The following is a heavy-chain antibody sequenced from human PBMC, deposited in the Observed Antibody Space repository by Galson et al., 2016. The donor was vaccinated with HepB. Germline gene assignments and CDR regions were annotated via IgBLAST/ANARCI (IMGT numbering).Heavy chain of an antibody. CDR3: ASATNCNRADCYADTFHI. J-gene: IGHJ3*02. V-gene: IGHV1-18*01. CDR2: ISADNGNT. D-gene: IGHD2-2*01. Sequence: SVKVSCKASGYTFTNYGISWVRQAPGQGLERMGWISADNGNTDHAQKFQGRVTMTTETSTTTVYMELINLRSHETAMYYCASATNCNRADCYADTFHIWGQGTVVTVSS. CDR1: GYTFTNYG.